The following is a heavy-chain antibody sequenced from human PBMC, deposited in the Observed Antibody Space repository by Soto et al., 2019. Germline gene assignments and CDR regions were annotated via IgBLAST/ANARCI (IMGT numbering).Heavy chain of an antibody. CDR1: GFTFSDYY. V-gene: IGHV3-11*01. CDR3: AGETAMITFGGAVDH. D-gene: IGHD3-16*01. J-gene: IGHJ4*02. Sequence: QVQLVESGGGLVKPGGSLRLSCAASGFTFSDYYMSWIRQAPGKGLEWVSYISSSGSTIYYADSVKGRFTISRDNARNAQYLQMNSLRAEDTAVYYCAGETAMITFGGAVDHWGQGSLVTVSA. CDR2: ISSSGSTI.